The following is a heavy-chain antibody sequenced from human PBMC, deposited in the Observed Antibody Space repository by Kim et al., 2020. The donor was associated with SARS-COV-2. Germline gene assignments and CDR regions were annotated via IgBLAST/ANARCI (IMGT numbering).Heavy chain of an antibody. CDR1: GYTFTSYA. Sequence: ASVKVSCKASGYTFTSYAMNWVRQAPGQGLEWMGWINTNTGNPTYAQGFTGRFVFSLDTSVSTAYLQISSLKAEDTAVYYCARGGIGYSSSWYYYYGMDVWGQGTTVTVSS. CDR2: INTNTGNP. V-gene: IGHV7-4-1*02. D-gene: IGHD6-13*01. CDR3: ARGGIGYSSSWYYYYGMDV. J-gene: IGHJ6*02.